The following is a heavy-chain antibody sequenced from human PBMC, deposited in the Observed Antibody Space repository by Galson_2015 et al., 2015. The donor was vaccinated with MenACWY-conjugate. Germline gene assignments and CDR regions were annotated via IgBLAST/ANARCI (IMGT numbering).Heavy chain of an antibody. V-gene: IGHV1-18*01. CDR1: GYTFNSYT. J-gene: IGHJ4*02. CDR3: AMYVDIVATPEDYFDY. CDR2: INPYNGVT. D-gene: IGHD5-12*01. Sequence: SVKVSCKAFGYTFNSYTINWVRQAPGQGLEWMGLINPYNGVTDYAQKFQGRVTMTTDTSTSTAYMELRSLRSDDTAVYYCAMYVDIVATPEDYFDYWGQGTLVTVSS.